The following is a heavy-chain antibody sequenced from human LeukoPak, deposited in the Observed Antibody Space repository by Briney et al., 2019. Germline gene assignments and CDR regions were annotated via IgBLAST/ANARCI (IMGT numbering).Heavy chain of an antibody. CDR3: ARYNEPLAFDY. V-gene: IGHV3-33*01. CDR2: IWYDGSNK. Sequence: GGSLRLSCAASGFTFSSYGMHWVRQAPGKGLEWVAVIWYDGSNKYYADSVKGRFTISRDNSKNTLYLQMNSLRDEDTAVYYCARYNEPLAFDYWGQGTQVTVSS. J-gene: IGHJ4*02. D-gene: IGHD1-14*01. CDR1: GFTFSSYG.